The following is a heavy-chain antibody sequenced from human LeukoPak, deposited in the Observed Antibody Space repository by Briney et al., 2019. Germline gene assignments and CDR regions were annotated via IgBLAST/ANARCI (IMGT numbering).Heavy chain of an antibody. D-gene: IGHD1-1*01. Sequence: GASVKVSCKASGYTFTGYYMHWVRQAPGQGLEWMGWISAYNGNTNYAQKLQGRVTMTTDTSTSTAYMELRSLRSDDTAVYYCAREYRVYYYYMDVWGKGTTVTVSS. V-gene: IGHV1-18*04. CDR1: GYTFTGYY. CDR2: ISAYNGNT. CDR3: AREYRVYYYYMDV. J-gene: IGHJ6*03.